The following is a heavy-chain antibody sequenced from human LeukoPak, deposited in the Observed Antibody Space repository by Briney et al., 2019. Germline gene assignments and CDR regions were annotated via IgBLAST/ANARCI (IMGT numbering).Heavy chain of an antibody. D-gene: IGHD2-2*01. CDR1: GGSISSYY. V-gene: IGHV4-59*01. Sequence: SETLSLTCTVSGGSISSYYWSWIRQPPGKGLEWIGYIYYSGSTNYNPSLKSRVTISVDTSKNQFSLKLSSVTAADTAVYYCARVPSYCSSTSCSNYFDYWGQGTLVTVSS. CDR2: IYYSGST. CDR3: ARVPSYCSSTSCSNYFDY. J-gene: IGHJ4*02.